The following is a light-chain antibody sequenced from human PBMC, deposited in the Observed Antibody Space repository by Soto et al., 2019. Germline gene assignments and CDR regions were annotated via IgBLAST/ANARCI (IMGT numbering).Light chain of an antibody. V-gene: IGKV3-15*01. J-gene: IGKJ2*01. CDR2: GAS. CDR3: QQYNNWPPP. Sequence: EIVMTQSPATLSVSPGERATLSCRASQSVNSNLAWYQQKAGQAPRLLINGASTRATGIPARFSGSGSGTEFTLTISSLQSEDFAVYYCQQYNNWPPPFGQGTKVDIK. CDR1: QSVNSN.